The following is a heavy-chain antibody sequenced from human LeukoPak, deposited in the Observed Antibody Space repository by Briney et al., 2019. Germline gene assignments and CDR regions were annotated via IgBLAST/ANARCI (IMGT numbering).Heavy chain of an antibody. CDR2: IYHSGST. Sequence: SETLSLTCTVSGYSISSGYYWGWIRQPPGKGLEWIGSIYHSGSTNYNPSLKSRVTISVDTSKNQFSLKLSSVTAADTAVYYCARSENSSGYYWGWFDPWGQGTLVTVSS. D-gene: IGHD3-22*01. J-gene: IGHJ5*02. V-gene: IGHV4-38-2*02. CDR1: GYSISSGYY. CDR3: ARSENSSGYYWGWFDP.